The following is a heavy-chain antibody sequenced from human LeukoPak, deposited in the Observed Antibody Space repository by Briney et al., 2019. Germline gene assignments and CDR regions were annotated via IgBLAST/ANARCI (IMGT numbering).Heavy chain of an antibody. D-gene: IGHD2-15*01. CDR1: GYTFIGYY. CDR3: AVVVVAANAFDY. Sequence: GASVKVSCKASGYTFIGYYMHWVRQAPGQGLEWMGRINPNSGGTNYAQKFQGRVTMTRDTSISTAYMELSRLRSDDTAVYYCAVVVVAANAFDYWGQGTLVTVSS. CDR2: INPNSGGT. J-gene: IGHJ4*02. V-gene: IGHV1-2*06.